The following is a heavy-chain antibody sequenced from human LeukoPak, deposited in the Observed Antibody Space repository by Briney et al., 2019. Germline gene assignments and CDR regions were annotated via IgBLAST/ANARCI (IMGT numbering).Heavy chain of an antibody. J-gene: IGHJ4*02. CDR2: IYYSGST. CDR1: GGSISSSSYY. V-gene: IGHV4-39*01. Sequence: SETLSLTCTVSGGSISSSSYYWGWIRQPPGKGLEWIGSIYYSGSTYYNPSLKSRVTISVDTSKNQFSLKLSSVTAADTAVYYCARLRVVATEIDYWGQGTLVTVSS. CDR3: ARLRVVATEIDY. D-gene: IGHD5-12*01.